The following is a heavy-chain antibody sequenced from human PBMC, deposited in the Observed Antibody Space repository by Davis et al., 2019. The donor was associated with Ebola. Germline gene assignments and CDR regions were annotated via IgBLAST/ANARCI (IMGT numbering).Heavy chain of an antibody. CDR3: VRVGVGTFGY. V-gene: IGHV4-59*06. CDR1: GGSISSYY. D-gene: IGHD1-1*01. CDR2: INHSGNT. J-gene: IGHJ4*02. Sequence: SETLSLTCTVPGGSISSYYWSWIRQPPGKGLEYTGYINHSGNTYYNPSLTSQVTIPIDTSKNQNPLKLTSVTAADTAVYYCVRVGVGTFGYWGKGTPVTVSS.